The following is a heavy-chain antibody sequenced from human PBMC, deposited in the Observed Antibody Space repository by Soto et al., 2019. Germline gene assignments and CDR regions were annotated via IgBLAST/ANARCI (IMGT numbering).Heavy chain of an antibody. CDR2: MNPNSGNT. V-gene: IGHV1-8*01. CDR1: GYTFTSYD. D-gene: IGHD3-10*01. CDR3: ARDRGVRYYSYGMDV. Sequence: ASVKVSCKASGYTFTSYDMNWVRQATGQGREWMGWMNPNSGNTDYAQKFQGSVTMTTNTTISTAYMELSSLRSEDTAVYYCARDRGVRYYSYGMDVWGQGTAVTVSS. J-gene: IGHJ6*02.